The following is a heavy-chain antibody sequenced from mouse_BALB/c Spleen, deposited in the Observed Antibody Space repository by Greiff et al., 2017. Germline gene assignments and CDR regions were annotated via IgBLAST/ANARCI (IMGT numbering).Heavy chain of an antibody. CDR2: ISCYNGAT. CDR3: AREAGGYQYYFDY. J-gene: IGHJ2*01. D-gene: IGHD2-2*01. Sequence: LVKTGASVKISCKASGYSFTGYYMHWVKQSHGKSLEWIGYISCYNGATSYNQKFKGKATFTVDTSSSTAYMQFNSLTSEDSAVYYCAREAGGYQYYFDYWGQGTTLTVSS. CDR1: GYSFTGYY. V-gene: IGHV1S34*01.